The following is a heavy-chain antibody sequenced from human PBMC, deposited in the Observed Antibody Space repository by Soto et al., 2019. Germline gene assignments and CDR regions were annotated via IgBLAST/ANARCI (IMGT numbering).Heavy chain of an antibody. CDR1: GFPFYNYG. CDR2: ISFDGTTK. V-gene: IGHV3-30*18. D-gene: IGHD3-22*01. CDR3: ANDSTFYYNTLPRAYFYS. J-gene: IGHJ4*02. Sequence: QVQLVESGGGVVQPGTSLRLSCAASGFPFYNYGMNWVRQAPGKGLEWVALISFDGTTKLYADSVKGRFTISRDNSKNRVFMAMNGLRLEDKAVYSCANDSTFYYNTLPRAYFYSWGQGTPVTVSA.